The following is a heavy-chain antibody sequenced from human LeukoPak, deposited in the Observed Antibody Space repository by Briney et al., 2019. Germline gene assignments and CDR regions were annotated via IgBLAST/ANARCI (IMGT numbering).Heavy chain of an antibody. J-gene: IGHJ4*02. Sequence: GSLRLSFAGSGFTLSSYAMSWVRQAPGKGLEWVSAISGSGGSTYYADSVKGRFTISRDNSKNTLYLQMNSLRAEDTAVYYCAKDEGYGDYEFDYWGQGTLVTVSS. CDR3: AKDEGYGDYEFDY. D-gene: IGHD4-17*01. CDR1: GFTLSSYA. CDR2: ISGSGGST. V-gene: IGHV3-23*01.